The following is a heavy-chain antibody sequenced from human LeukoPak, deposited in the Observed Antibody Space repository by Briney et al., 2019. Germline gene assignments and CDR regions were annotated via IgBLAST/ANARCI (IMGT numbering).Heavy chain of an antibody. CDR1: GFTFSSYA. CDR2: ISGSGGST. CDR3: AKDQSTMIVVVPSDAFDI. J-gene: IGHJ3*02. V-gene: IGHV3-23*01. Sequence: PGGSLRLSCAASGFTFSSYAMSWVRQAPGKGLEWVSAISGSGGSTYYADSAKGRFTISRDNSKNTLYLQMNSLRAEDTAVYYCAKDQSTMIVVVPSDAFDIWGQGTMVTVSS. D-gene: IGHD3-22*01.